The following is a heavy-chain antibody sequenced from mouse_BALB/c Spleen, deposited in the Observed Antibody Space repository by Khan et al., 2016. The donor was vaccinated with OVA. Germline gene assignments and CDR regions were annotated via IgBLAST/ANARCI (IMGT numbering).Heavy chain of an antibody. CDR1: GYSITSGYG. D-gene: IGHD1-2*01. CDR2: ISYSGST. CDR3: ARTARIKY. Sequence: EVQLQESGPGLVKPSQSLYLTCTVTGYSITSGYGWNWIRQFPGNKLEWMGYISYSGSTNYNPSLQSRISITRDTSKNQFFLQLNSVTTEDTATYYCARTARIKYWGQGTTLTVSS. V-gene: IGHV3-2*02. J-gene: IGHJ2*01.